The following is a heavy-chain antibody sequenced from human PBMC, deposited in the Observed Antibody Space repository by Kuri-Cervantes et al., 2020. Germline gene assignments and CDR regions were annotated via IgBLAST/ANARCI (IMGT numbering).Heavy chain of an antibody. CDR3: AHRLFDDNWFDP. CDR2: ISGSGGST. CDR1: GFTFTSYA. D-gene: IGHD2-21*01. Sequence: GESLKISCAASGFTFTSYAMNWVRQAPGKGLEWVSAISGSGGSTNYADSVKGRFTISRDNSKNTLYLQMNSLRAEDTATYYCAHRLFDDNWFDPWGQGTLVTVSS. V-gene: IGHV3-23*01. J-gene: IGHJ5*02.